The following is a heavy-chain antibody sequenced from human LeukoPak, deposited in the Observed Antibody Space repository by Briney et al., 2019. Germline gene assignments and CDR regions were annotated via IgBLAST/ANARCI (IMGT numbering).Heavy chain of an antibody. CDR3: ARGGGLSYYYDSSGSKPFDY. CDR1: GGSISSYY. J-gene: IGHJ4*02. CDR2: IYYSGST. V-gene: IGHV4-59*12. Sequence: SETLSLTCTVSGGSISSYYWSWIRQPPGKGLEWIGYIYYSGSTNYNPSLKSRVTISVDASKNQFSLKLSSVTAADTAVYYCARGGGLSYYYDSSGSKPFDYWGQGTLVTVSS. D-gene: IGHD3-22*01.